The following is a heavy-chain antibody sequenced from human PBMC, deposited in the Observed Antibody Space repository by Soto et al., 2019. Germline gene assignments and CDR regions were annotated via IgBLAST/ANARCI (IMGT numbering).Heavy chain of an antibody. CDR3: AKGSHGDYDY. D-gene: IGHD4-17*01. CDR1: GFTFSSFA. CDR2: IGSSISTI. V-gene: IGHV3-23*01. Sequence: EVHLMESGGGFVQPGESLRLSCAASGFTFSSFALSWVRQAPGKGLEWVSAIGSSISTIFYADSVRGRFTISRDNSKNTLYLQMNSLRPEDTAVYYCAKGSHGDYDYWGQGTLVTVSS. J-gene: IGHJ4*02.